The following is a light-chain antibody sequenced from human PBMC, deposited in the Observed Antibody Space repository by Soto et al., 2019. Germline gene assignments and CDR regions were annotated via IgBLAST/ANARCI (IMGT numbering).Light chain of an antibody. CDR2: GAS. J-gene: IGKJ3*01. CDR3: MQDHTYPRT. V-gene: IGKV1-6*01. CDR1: QGTRND. Sequence: AIQLTQSPSSLSASVGDRVTITCRASQGTRNDLGRFQQKPGKAPTLLIYGASGLQSGVPSRFSGSGSGTDLTLTISSMQPEAFGACCCMQDHTYPRTFGPGTKVVIE.